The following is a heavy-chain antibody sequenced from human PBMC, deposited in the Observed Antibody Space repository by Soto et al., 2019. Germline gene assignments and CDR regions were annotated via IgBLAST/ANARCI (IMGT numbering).Heavy chain of an antibody. V-gene: IGHV3-23*01. CDR2: ISGSGDST. D-gene: IGHD3-3*01. CDR3: VKGKGLGSTIFGVAAGKDV. J-gene: IGHJ6*02. CDR1: GFTFSNHP. Sequence: EVQLLESGGGLVQPGGSLRPACAASGFTFSNHPMSWVRQAPGKGLEWVSAISGSGDSTFDADSVKGRFTISRDNPRNTPYLQMNGLRAEDTAVYYCVKGKGLGSTIFGVAAGKDVWGQGTTVTVSS.